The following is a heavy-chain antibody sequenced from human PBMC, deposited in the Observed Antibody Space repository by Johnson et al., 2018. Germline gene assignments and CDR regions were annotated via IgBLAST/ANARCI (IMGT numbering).Heavy chain of an antibody. Sequence: QVQLVQAGAEVKKPGASVEVSCKASGYTFTSYDINWVRQATGQGLEWMGWMNHNSVNTGYAQKLQGRVTMTRNTSISTAYMDLSSLRTQATAVYYCSIVPADAGIGVWGQGTTVTFFS. CDR2: MNHNSVNT. J-gene: IGHJ6*02. CDR3: SIVPADAGIGV. CDR1: GYTFTSYD. V-gene: IGHV1-8*01. D-gene: IGHD2-2*01.